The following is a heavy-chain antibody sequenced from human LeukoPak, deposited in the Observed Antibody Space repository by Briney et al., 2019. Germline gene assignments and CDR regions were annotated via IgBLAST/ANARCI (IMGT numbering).Heavy chain of an antibody. CDR2: IGTAGDP. V-gene: IGHV3-13*05. D-gene: IGHD1-26*01. CDR1: GFTFSNYD. Sequence: GGSLRLSCAASGFTFSNYDIHWVRQATGKGLEWVSGIGTAGDPYYPGSVKGRFTISRENAKNSLYLQMNSLRAGDTAVYYCARGSAVVGATGYYNGMDVWGQGTTVTVSS. J-gene: IGHJ6*02. CDR3: ARGSAVVGATGYYNGMDV.